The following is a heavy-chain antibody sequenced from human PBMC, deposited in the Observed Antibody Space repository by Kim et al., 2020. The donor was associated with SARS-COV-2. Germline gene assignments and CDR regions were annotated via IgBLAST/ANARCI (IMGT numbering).Heavy chain of an antibody. D-gene: IGHD3-22*01. Sequence: GGSLRLSCAASGFTFSSSAMHWVRQAPGKGLEWVAVISYDGSNKYYADSVKGRFTISRDNSKNTLYLQMNSLRAEDTAVYYCASPRSLYYYDRTFDYWG. CDR3: ASPRSLYYYDRTFDY. V-gene: IGHV3-30*04. CDR2: ISYDGSNK. J-gene: IGHJ4*01. CDR1: GFTFSSSA.